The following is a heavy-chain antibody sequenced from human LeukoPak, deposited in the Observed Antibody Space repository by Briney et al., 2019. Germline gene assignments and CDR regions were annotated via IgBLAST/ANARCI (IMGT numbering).Heavy chain of an antibody. D-gene: IGHD5/OR15-5a*01. CDR1: GFTFSDYW. Sequence: TGGSLRLSGAASGFTFSDYWMSWVRQVPGKGLEWVANIKQDGSEFYYVDSVKGRFTISRDNAKNSLYLQMNSLRDDDTAVYFCARDKVSGPTLLDYWGQGTLVNVSS. CDR2: IKQDGSEF. J-gene: IGHJ4*02. V-gene: IGHV3-7*01. CDR3: ARDKVSGPTLLDY.